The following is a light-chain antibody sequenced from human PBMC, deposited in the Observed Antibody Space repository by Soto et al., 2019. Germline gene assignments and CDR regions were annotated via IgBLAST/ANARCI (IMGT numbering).Light chain of an antibody. CDR3: QQYNNWPPYT. CDR2: GAS. J-gene: IGKJ2*01. Sequence: EVVLTQSPATLSVPLGEAATLSCRAGQRISSHLAWFQQKPGQAPRLLIYGASTRATGIPARFSGSGSGTEFTLTISSLQSEDVAVYYCQQYNNWPPYTFGQGTKLEIK. CDR1: QRISSH. V-gene: IGKV3-15*01.